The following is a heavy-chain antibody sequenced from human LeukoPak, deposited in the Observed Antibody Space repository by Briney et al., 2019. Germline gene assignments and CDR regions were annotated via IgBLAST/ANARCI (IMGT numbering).Heavy chain of an antibody. CDR3: ARMYSSSWPETNWFDP. Sequence: SQTLSLTCAISGDSVSSNSAAWNWIRQSPSRGLEWLGRTYYRSKWYNDYAVSVKSRITINPDTSKNQFSLQLNSVTPEDTAVYYCARMYSSSWPETNWFDPWGQGTLVTVSS. V-gene: IGHV6-1*01. CDR1: GDSVSSNSAA. J-gene: IGHJ5*02. CDR2: TYYRSKWYN. D-gene: IGHD6-13*01.